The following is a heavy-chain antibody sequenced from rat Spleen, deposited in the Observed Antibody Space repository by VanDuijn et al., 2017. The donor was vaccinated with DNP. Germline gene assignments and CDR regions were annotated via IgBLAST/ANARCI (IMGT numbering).Heavy chain of an antibody. CDR2: ISYDGGGT. V-gene: IGHV5-22*01. D-gene: IGHD1-2*01. Sequence: EVQLVESGGGLVQPGRSLKLSCTASGFTLSDYYMAWVRQAPAKGLEWVAYISYDGGGTYNGDSVKGRFTISRDNAKSTLYLQMNSLRSEDMATYYCARWSSFHWYFDFWGPGTMVTVSS. J-gene: IGHJ1*01. CDR3: ARWSSFHWYFDF. CDR1: GFTLSDYY.